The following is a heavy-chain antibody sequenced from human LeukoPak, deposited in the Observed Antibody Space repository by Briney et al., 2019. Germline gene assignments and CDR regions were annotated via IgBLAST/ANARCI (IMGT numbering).Heavy chain of an antibody. CDR1: GFKFDDYA. V-gene: IGHV3-9*01. Sequence: GGSLRLSCAASGFKFDDYAMHWVRQAPGKGLERVSGISWNSGSIGYADSVRGRFTISRDNAKKSLYLQMNSLRPEDTALYYCTKGSGSGTWYYFDYWGQGTLVTVSS. CDR2: ISWNSGSI. D-gene: IGHD6-13*01. CDR3: TKGSGSGTWYYFDY. J-gene: IGHJ4*02.